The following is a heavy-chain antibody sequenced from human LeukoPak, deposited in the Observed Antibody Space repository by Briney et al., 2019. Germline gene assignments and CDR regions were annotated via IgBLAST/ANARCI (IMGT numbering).Heavy chain of an antibody. CDR3: ARGGPYYYDSSGYSYVDY. Sequence: ASVKVSCKASGYTFTSYYMHWVRQAPGQGLEWMGIINPSGGSTSYAQKFQGRVTMTRDMSTSTVYMELSSLRSEDTAVYYCARGGPYYYDSSGYSYVDYWGQGTLVTVSS. CDR1: GYTFTSYY. D-gene: IGHD3-22*01. J-gene: IGHJ4*02. CDR2: INPSGGST. V-gene: IGHV1-46*01.